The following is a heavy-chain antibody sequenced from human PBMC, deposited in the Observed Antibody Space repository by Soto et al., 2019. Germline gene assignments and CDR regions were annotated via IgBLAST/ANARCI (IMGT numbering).Heavy chain of an antibody. CDR1: GFTFSSYC. CDR2: IYGDGGNT. Sequence: PGGSLRLSCAASGFTFSSYCMHWVRQAPGKGLEWVSLIYGDGGNTDYADSVKGRFTISRDNTKNTLYLQMNSLRAEDTAVYYSASIGHPPFDYRGQGTLVTVSS. V-gene: IGHV3-74*01. CDR3: ASIGHPPFDY. D-gene: IGHD3-3*01. J-gene: IGHJ4*02.